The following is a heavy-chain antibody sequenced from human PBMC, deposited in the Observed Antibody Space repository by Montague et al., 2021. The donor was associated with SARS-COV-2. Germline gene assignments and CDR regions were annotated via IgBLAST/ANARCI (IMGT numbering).Heavy chain of an antibody. D-gene: IGHD4-17*01. CDR3: ASDACGDHVGFFHH. CDR2: ISYAERNK. Sequence: SLRLSCAASGFTFSSYAMHWVRQAPGKGLEWVAVISYAERNKYYADSVKGRFTISRDNSKNTLYLQMDSLRPDDTAVYYCASDACGDHVGFFHHWGQGSLVTVSS. J-gene: IGHJ1*01. CDR1: GFTFSSYA. V-gene: IGHV3-30-3*01.